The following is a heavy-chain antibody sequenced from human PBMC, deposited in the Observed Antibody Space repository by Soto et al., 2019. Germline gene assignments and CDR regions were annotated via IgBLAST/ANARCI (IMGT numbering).Heavy chain of an antibody. CDR3: ASGQYSSSLYNWFDP. V-gene: IGHV4-31*03. D-gene: IGHD6-6*01. CDR2: IYYSGST. CDR1: GGSISSGGYY. Sequence: TLSLTCTVSGGSISSGGYYWSWIRQHPGKGLEWIGYIYYSGSTYYNPSLKSRVTISVDTSKNQFSLKLSSVTAADTAVYYCASGQYSSSLYNWFDPWGQGSLATVSS. J-gene: IGHJ5*02.